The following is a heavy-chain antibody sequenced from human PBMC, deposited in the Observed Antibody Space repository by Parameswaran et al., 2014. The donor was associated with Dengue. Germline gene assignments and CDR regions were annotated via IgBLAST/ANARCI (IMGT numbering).Heavy chain of an antibody. CDR3: ARAPGYSSGWFRLDGMDV. Sequence: AGGSLRLSCAVYGGSFSGYYWSWIRQPPGKGLEWIGEINHSGSTNYNPSLKSRVTISVDTSKNQFSLKLSSVTAADTAVYYCARAPGYSSGWFRLDGMDVWGQGTTVTVSS. J-gene: IGHJ6*02. V-gene: IGHV4-34*01. CDR1: GGSFSGYY. D-gene: IGHD6-19*01. CDR2: INHSGST.